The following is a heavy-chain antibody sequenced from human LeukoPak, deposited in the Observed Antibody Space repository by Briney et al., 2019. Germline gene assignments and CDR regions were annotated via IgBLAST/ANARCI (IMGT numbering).Heavy chain of an antibody. CDR2: IKQDGSEK. V-gene: IGHV3-7*01. CDR3: ARLRGGHSSSWYDAFDI. D-gene: IGHD6-13*01. CDR1: GFTFSSYW. J-gene: IGHJ3*02. Sequence: GGSLRLSCAASGFTFSSYWMSWVRQAPGKGLEWVANIKQDGSEKYYVDSVKGRFTISRDNAKNSLYLQMNSLRAEDTAVYYCARLRGGHSSSWYDAFDIWSQGTMVTVSS.